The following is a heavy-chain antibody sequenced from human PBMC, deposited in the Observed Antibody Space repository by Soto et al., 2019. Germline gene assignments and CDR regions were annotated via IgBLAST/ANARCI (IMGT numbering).Heavy chain of an antibody. V-gene: IGHV4-31*03. CDR2: IYSSGST. CDR1: GGSISRGDYY. D-gene: IGHD1-26*01. J-gene: IGHJ4*02. CDR3: ARDSGKYSFDY. Sequence: QVQLQESGPGLVKPSQTLSLTCTVSGGSISRGDYYWNWIRQHPGKGLEWIGYIYSSGSTYYNPSLRSRVTTSLDTSKNQCSLKLTSVTAADTAVYFCARDSGKYSFDYWGQGTPVTVSS.